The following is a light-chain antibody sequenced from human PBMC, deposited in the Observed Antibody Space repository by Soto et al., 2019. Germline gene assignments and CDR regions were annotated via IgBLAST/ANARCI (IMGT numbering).Light chain of an antibody. CDR1: ESVSSK. Sequence: EIVMTQSPATLSVSPGERATLSCRASESVSSKLVWYQKKPGQAPRLLIYGASTRATGIPARFSGSGSGTEFTLTISSLQSEDFAVYYCQQYNNWPPTFGQGTKV. V-gene: IGKV3-15*01. J-gene: IGKJ1*01. CDR2: GAS. CDR3: QQYNNWPPT.